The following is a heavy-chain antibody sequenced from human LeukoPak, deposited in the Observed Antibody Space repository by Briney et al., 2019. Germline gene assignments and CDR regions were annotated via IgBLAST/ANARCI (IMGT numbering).Heavy chain of an antibody. V-gene: IGHV3-30*02. D-gene: IGHD1-1*01. CDR3: AKGAGVYNGYYLDY. CDR2: IRYDGSNK. J-gene: IGHJ4*02. Sequence: GGSLRLSCAASGFTFSSYGMHWVRQAPGKGLEWVAFIRYDGSNKYYADSVKGRFTISRDNSKNTLYLQMNSLRAEDTAVYYCAKGAGVYNGYYLDYWGQGTLVTVSS. CDR1: GFTFSSYG.